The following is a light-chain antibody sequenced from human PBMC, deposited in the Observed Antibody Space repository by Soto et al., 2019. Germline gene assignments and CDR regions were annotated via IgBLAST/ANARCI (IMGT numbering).Light chain of an antibody. CDR1: RSNIGAGYD. CDR3: QSYDSSLSVV. CDR2: ANS. V-gene: IGLV1-40*01. Sequence: QSVLTQPPSVSGAPGQRVTISCTGSRSNIGAGYDVHWYQQLPGTAPKVLIYANSNRPSGVPVRFSGSKSGTSASLAITGLQAEDEADYYCQSYDSSLSVVFGGGTKLTVL. J-gene: IGLJ2*01.